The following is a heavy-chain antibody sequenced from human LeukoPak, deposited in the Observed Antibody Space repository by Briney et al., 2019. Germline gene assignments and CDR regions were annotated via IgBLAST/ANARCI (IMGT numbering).Heavy chain of an antibody. J-gene: IGHJ4*02. Sequence: SGGSLRLSCAASGFTFSSYSMNWVRQAPGKGLEWVSSISSSSSYIYYADSVKGRFTISRDNAKNSLYLQMNSPRAEDTAVYYCARDPHDSSGSWGQGTLVTVSS. CDR3: ARDPHDSSGS. CDR1: GFTFSSYS. D-gene: IGHD3-22*01. V-gene: IGHV3-21*01. CDR2: ISSSSSYI.